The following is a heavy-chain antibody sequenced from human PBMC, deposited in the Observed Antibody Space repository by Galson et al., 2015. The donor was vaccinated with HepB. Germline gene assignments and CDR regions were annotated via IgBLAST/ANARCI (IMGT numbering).Heavy chain of an antibody. V-gene: IGHV3-48*01. D-gene: IGHD3-22*01. CDR1: GFTFSSYS. CDR3: AREYYSYYYDSSGYYPFDY. CDR2: ISSSSSTI. Sequence: SMRLSCAASGFTFSSYSMNWVRQAPGKGLEWVSYISSSSSTIYYADSVKGRFTISRDNAKNSLYLQMNSLRAEDTAVYYCAREYYSYYYDSSGYYPFDYWGQGTLVTVSS. J-gene: IGHJ4*02.